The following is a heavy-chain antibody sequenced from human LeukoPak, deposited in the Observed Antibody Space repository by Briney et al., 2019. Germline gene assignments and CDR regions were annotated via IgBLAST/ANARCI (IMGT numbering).Heavy chain of an antibody. J-gene: IGHJ4*02. V-gene: IGHV3-48*04. CDR3: AKWAVAGTLDY. CDR2: ISSSSDSI. CDR1: GFIFSTYG. D-gene: IGHD6-19*01. Sequence: GGSLRLSCAASGFIFSTYGMNWVRQAPGKGLEWVSHISSSSDSIYYADSVRGRFTVSRDNTKNSLYLQMNSLRAEDTAVYYYAKWAVAGTLDYWGQGTLVTVSS.